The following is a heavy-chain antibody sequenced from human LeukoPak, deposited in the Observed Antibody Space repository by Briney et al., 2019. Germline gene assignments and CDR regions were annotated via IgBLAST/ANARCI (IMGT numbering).Heavy chain of an antibody. V-gene: IGHV1-8*01. CDR2: XXPNSGNT. J-gene: IGHJ6*03. CDR3: ARVGWGWNYVGYYYYMDV. D-gene: IGHD1-7*01. Sequence: XXPNSGNTGYAQKLQGRVTMTRNTSISTAYMELSSLRSEDTAVYYCARVGWGWNYVGYYYYMDVWGKGTTVTVSS.